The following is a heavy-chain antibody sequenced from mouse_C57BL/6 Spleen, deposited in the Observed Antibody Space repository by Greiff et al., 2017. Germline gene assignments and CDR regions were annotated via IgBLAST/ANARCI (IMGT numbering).Heavy chain of an antibody. CDR2: INPSTGGT. D-gene: IGHD1-1*01. CDR3: ARGDYYGSSGLYAMDY. V-gene: IGHV1-42*01. Sequence: VQLKESGPELVKPGASVKISCKASGYSFTGYYMNWVKQSPEKSLEWIGEINPSTGGTTYNQKFKAKATLTVDKSSSTAYMQLKSLTSEDSAVYYCARGDYYGSSGLYAMDYWGQGTSVTVSS. J-gene: IGHJ4*01. CDR1: GYSFTGYY.